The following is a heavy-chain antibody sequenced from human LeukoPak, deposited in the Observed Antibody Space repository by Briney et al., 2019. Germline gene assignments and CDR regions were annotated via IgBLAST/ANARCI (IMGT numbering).Heavy chain of an antibody. CDR2: IIPIFGTA. CDR3: AREFGSGWYYFDY. Sequence: GALVKVSCKASEGTFSSYAISWVRQAPGQGLEWMGGIIPIFGTANYAQKFQGRVTITADESTSTAYMELSSLRSEDTAVYYCAREFGSGWYYFDYWGQGTLVTVSS. CDR1: EGTFSSYA. D-gene: IGHD6-19*01. J-gene: IGHJ4*02. V-gene: IGHV1-69*13.